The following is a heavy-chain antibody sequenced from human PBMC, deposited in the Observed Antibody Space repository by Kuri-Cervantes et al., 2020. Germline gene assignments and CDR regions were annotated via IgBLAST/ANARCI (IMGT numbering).Heavy chain of an antibody. CDR2: VSDDGSNR. CDR1: GFTFDDYT. CDR3: ARVSGSYYYFDY. V-gene: IGHV3-30-3*01. J-gene: IGHJ4*02. D-gene: IGHD1-26*01. Sequence: GESLKISCAASGFTFDDYTMHWVRQAPGKGLEWVAVVSDDGSNRIYADSVKGRFTISRDNSKKTLYLQMTSLTTEDTAVYYCARVSGSYYYFDYWGQGSLVTVSS.